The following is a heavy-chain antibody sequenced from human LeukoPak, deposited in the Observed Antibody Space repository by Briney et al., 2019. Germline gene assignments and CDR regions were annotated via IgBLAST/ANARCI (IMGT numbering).Heavy chain of an antibody. Sequence: SETLSLTCAVSGGSISSSNWWSWVRQPPGKGLEWIGEIYHRGSTNYNPSLKSRVTISVDKSKNQFSLKLSSVTAADTAVYYCARVYYYDSSGYSSMGIDAFDIWGQGTMVTVSS. J-gene: IGHJ3*02. V-gene: IGHV4-4*02. CDR1: GGSISSSNW. CDR3: ARVYYYDSSGYSSMGIDAFDI. D-gene: IGHD3-22*01. CDR2: IYHRGST.